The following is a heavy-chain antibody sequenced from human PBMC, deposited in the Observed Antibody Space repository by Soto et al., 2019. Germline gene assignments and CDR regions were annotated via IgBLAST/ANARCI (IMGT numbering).Heavy chain of an antibody. CDR1: GGSISSGGYY. D-gene: IGHD6-25*01. CDR2: IYYSGST. Sequence: QVQLQESGPGLVKPSQTLSLTCTVSGGSISSGGYYWSWIRQHPGKGLEWIGYIYYSGSTYYNPSLKSRVTISVDTSKNQFSLKLSSVTAADTAVYYCARDSYSRLSGWPRYYFDYWGQGTLVTVSS. J-gene: IGHJ4*02. CDR3: ARDSYSRLSGWPRYYFDY. V-gene: IGHV4-31*03.